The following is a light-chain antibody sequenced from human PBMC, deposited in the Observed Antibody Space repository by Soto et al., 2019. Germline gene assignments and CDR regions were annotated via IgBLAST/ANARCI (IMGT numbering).Light chain of an antibody. CDR2: LGS. J-gene: IGKJ2*01. Sequence: DIGMTQSPLSLPVTPGEPASISCRSSQSLLHSNGYYLDWYLQKPVQCPQLLIYLGSNRASGVPDRLRGSSSGTDYTLKISRVEAADVGVYYCMPTLQLPLTFGQGTKLEIK. V-gene: IGKV2-28*01. CDR1: QSLLHSNGYY. CDR3: MPTLQLPLT.